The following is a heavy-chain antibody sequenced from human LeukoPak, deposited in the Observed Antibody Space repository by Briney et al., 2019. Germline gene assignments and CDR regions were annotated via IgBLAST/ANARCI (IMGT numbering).Heavy chain of an antibody. CDR2: IFYSGST. V-gene: IGHV4-59*01. J-gene: IGHJ6*02. Sequence: SETLSLTCTVSGGSISSYYWSWIRQPPGKGLEWIGYIFYSGSTNYNPSLKSRVTISVDTSKNQFSLKLSSVTAADTAVYYCASHTGSHYYYGLDVWGRGTTVTVSS. CDR3: ASHTGSHYYYGLDV. D-gene: IGHD4-17*01. CDR1: GGSISSYY.